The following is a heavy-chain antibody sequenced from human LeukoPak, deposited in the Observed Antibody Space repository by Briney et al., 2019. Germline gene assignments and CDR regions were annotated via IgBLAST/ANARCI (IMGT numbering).Heavy chain of an antibody. CDR3: ARGSTSCYLGCYYYGMDV. V-gene: IGHV1-18*01. CDR2: ISAYNGNT. Sequence: GASVKVSCKASGYTFTSYGISWVRQAPGQGLEWMGWISAYNGNTNYAQKLQGRVTMTTDTSTSTAYMELRSLRSNDTAVYYRARGSTSCYLGCYYYGMDVWGQGTTVTVSS. J-gene: IGHJ6*02. D-gene: IGHD2-2*01. CDR1: GYTFTSYG.